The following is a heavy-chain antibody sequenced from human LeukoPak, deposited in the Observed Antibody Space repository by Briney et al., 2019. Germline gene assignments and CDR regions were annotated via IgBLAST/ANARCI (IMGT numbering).Heavy chain of an antibody. Sequence: SVKVSCKASGGTFSSYAVTWVRQAPGHGLEWMGGILPIFNTSNYAQKLQGRVTITADKSTSTVYMELSTLGSEDTAVYYCARARLLGPTGVAAFDIWGQGTMVTVSS. J-gene: IGHJ3*02. CDR2: ILPIFNTS. CDR1: GGTFSSYA. D-gene: IGHD2-8*02. V-gene: IGHV1-69*06. CDR3: ARARLLGPTGVAAFDI.